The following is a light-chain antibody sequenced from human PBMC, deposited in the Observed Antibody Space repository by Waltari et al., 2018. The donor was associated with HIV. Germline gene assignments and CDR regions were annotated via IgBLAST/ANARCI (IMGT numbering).Light chain of an antibody. Sequence: SFDLTQPVSLLVTLGRTARMTCGGDDIGNKNVHWYHQRPGQAPMLVIYRDTNRPSGVLERISASNSDNTATLTITRVQAGDEGHYYCQVWDSGAVVFGGGTESTVL. CDR2: RDT. V-gene: IGLV3-9*01. CDR3: QVWDSGAVV. J-gene: IGLJ2*01. CDR1: DIGNKN.